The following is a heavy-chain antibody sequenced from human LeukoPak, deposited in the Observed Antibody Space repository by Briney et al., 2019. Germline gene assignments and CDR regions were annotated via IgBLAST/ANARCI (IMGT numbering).Heavy chain of an antibody. D-gene: IGHD6-19*01. CDR2: IYYTGGT. J-gene: IGHJ1*01. CDR1: GGSIGHYC. CDR3: ARHEGRSGWNGWYDH. Sequence: PSQTLSLTCTVSGGSIGHYCWSWIRQPPGKGLEWIGYIYYTGGTNYYPSLKSRVAMSVDTSRNQFSLKLNSVTAADTAVYYCARHEGRSGWNGWYDHWGQGILVTVSS. V-gene: IGHV4-59*08.